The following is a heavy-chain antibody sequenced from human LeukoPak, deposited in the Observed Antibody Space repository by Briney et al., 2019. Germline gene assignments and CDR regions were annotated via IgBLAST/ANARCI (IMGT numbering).Heavy chain of an antibody. D-gene: IGHD3-3*01. CDR1: GGSISSSSYY. J-gene: IGHJ4*02. Sequence: SETLSLTCTVSGGSISSSSYYWGWIRQPPGRGLEWIGSIYYSGSTYYNPSLKSRVTISVDTSKNQFSLKLSSVTAADTAVYYCARVVAFGVVGYFDYWGQGTLVTVSS. CDR2: IYYSGST. CDR3: ARVVAFGVVGYFDY. V-gene: IGHV4-39*07.